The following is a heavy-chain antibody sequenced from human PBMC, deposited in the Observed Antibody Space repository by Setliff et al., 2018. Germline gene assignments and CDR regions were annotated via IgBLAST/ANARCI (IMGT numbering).Heavy chain of an antibody. CDR3: ARAYMMCFDY. CDR2: IYYTGIT. Sequence: SETLSLTCTVSGDSINSYPYYWGWIRQPPGKGLEWIGNIYYTGITYYNPSLKSRVTISVDTSKNQFSLKLSSVTAADTAVYYCARAYMMCFDYWGQGTLVTVSS. CDR1: GDSINSYPYY. D-gene: IGHD3-16*01. V-gene: IGHV4-39*07. J-gene: IGHJ4*02.